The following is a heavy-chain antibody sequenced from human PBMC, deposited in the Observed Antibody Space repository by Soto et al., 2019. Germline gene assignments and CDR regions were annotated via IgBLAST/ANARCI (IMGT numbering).Heavy chain of an antibody. CDR3: AKGGWNYWFDP. D-gene: IGHD1-7*01. J-gene: IGHJ5*02. CDR1: GFTVSSNF. Sequence: EVQVVESGGGLIHPGGSLRLSCAASGFTVSSNFMSWVRQAPGKGLEWVSVIYGGGSTYYADCVKGRFTISRDKSKNTVYLQMSSLRVEDTAIYYCAKGGWNYWFDPWGQGTLVTGSS. V-gene: IGHV3-53*01. CDR2: IYGGGST.